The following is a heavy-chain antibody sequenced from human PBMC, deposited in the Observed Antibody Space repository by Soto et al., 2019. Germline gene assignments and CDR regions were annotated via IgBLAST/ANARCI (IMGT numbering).Heavy chain of an antibody. V-gene: IGHV1-69*13. CDR3: ARIRGLGEVSPYFDH. CDR2: IIPIFGTA. D-gene: IGHD3-16*01. J-gene: IGHJ4*02. CDR1: GGTFSSYA. Sequence: ASVKVSCKASGGTFSSYAISWVRQAPGQGLERMGGIIPIFGTANYAQKFQGRVTITADESTSTAYMELSSLRSEDTAVYYCARIRGLGEVSPYFDHWGQGALVTVSS.